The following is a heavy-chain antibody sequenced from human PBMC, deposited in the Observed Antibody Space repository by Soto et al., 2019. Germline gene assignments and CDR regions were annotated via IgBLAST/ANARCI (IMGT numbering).Heavy chain of an antibody. J-gene: IGHJ4*02. Sequence: EVQLVESGGGLVKPGGSLRLSCAASGFTFSNAWMSWVRQAPGKGLEWVGRIKSKTDGGTTDYAAPVKGRFTISRDDSKNTPYLQMNSLKTEDTAVYYCTTDRLVAAIFMDYWGQGTLVTVSS. CDR2: IKSKTDGGTT. CDR1: GFTFSNAW. CDR3: TTDRLVAAIFMDY. V-gene: IGHV3-15*01. D-gene: IGHD2-15*01.